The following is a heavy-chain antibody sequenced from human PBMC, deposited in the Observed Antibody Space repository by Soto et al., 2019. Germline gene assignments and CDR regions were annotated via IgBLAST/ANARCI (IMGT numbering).Heavy chain of an antibody. CDR3: ARGLVVPAGIRSYYYGMDV. J-gene: IGHJ6*02. D-gene: IGHD2-2*01. V-gene: IGHV1-69*06. CDR2: IIPIFNTA. CDR1: GGPFSNYA. Sequence: SVKVSLKASGGPFSNYAISLVRQAPGQGLEWMGGIIPIFNTANYAQKFQGRVTITADKSTSTAYMELSSLRSEDTAVYYCARGLVVPAGIRSYYYGMDVWGQGTTVTVSS.